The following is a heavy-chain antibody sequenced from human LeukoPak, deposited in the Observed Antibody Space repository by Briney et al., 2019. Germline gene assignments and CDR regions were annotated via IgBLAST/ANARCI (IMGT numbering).Heavy chain of an antibody. V-gene: IGHV1-69*13. CDR2: VIPIFGTA. J-gene: IGHJ1*01. D-gene: IGHD3-22*01. Sequence: ASVKVSCKASGGTFSSYAISWVRQAPGQGLEWMGGVIPIFGTANYAQKFQGRVTITADESTSTAYMELSSLRSEDTAVYYCGGAYDSSGYYYSLREFQHWGRGTLVTVSS. CDR3: GGAYDSSGYYYSLREFQH. CDR1: GGTFSSYA.